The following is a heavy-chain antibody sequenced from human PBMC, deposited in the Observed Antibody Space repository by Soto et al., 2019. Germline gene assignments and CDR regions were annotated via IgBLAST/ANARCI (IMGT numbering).Heavy chain of an antibody. CDR1: GYSFTSYW. Sequence: PGESLKISCKGSGYSFTSYWIGWVRQMPGKGLEWMGIIYPGDSDTRYSPSFQGQVTISADKSISTAYLQWSSLKASDTAMYYCARLSGMAAAGKSWFDPWGQGTLVTVSS. CDR3: ARLSGMAAAGKSWFDP. J-gene: IGHJ5*02. V-gene: IGHV5-51*01. CDR2: IYPGDSDT. D-gene: IGHD6-13*01.